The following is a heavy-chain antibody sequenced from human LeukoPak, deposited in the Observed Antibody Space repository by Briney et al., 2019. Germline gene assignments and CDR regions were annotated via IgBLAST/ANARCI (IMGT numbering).Heavy chain of an antibody. CDR3: ARDRPGNTAIDY. D-gene: IGHD5-18*01. CDR2: IKEDGSEK. Sequence: GGSLRLSCAASGFTFSGYWMSWVRQAPGKGLECVANIKEDGSEKYYVDSVKGRFTISRDNAENSLFLQMNSLRAEDTAVYYCARDRPGNTAIDYWGQGTLVTVSS. J-gene: IGHJ4*02. CDR1: GFTFSGYW. V-gene: IGHV3-7*01.